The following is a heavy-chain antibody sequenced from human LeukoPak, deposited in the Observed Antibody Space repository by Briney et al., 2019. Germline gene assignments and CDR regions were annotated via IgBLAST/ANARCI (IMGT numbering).Heavy chain of an antibody. D-gene: IGHD6-19*01. V-gene: IGHV1-18*01. Sequence: GASVKVSCKASGYTFTSYGISWVRQAPGQGLEWMGWISAYNGNTNYAPKLQGSVPMTTDTSTSTAYMELRSLRSDDTAVYYCARDRYSSRWEAFDIWGQGTMVTVSS. CDR3: ARDRYSSRWEAFDI. CDR2: ISAYNGNT. J-gene: IGHJ3*02. CDR1: GYTFTSYG.